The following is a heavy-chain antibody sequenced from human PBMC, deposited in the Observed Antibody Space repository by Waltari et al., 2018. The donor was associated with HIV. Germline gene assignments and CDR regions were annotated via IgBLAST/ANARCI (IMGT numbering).Heavy chain of an antibody. CDR3: ARYRVCGENCADGFDL. J-gene: IGHJ3*01. Sequence: QVQLQESGPGLVKPSETLSLTCTVSGGSIYGYYCGWSRQPPENGREWIAYIHYTGFTEYHPSHESRLSISLDTSKNHLSLKLRSVTAADTGVYYCARYRVCGENCADGFDLWGQGTLVTVSS. CDR1: GGSIYGYY. D-gene: IGHD2-21*01. V-gene: IGHV4-59*01. CDR2: IHYTGFT.